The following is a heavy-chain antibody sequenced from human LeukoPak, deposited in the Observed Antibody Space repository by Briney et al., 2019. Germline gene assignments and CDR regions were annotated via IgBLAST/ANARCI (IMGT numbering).Heavy chain of an antibody. CDR2: IIPIFGTA. V-gene: IGHV1-69*13. D-gene: IGHD5-24*01. CDR1: GGTFSSYA. Sequence: GASVKVSCKASGGTFSSYAISWVRQAPGQGLEWMGGIIPIFGTANYAQKFQGRVTITADESTSTAYMELSSLRSEDTAVYYCARGGRDGYNWEVRYWGQGTLVTVSS. CDR3: ARGGRDGYNWEVRY. J-gene: IGHJ4*02.